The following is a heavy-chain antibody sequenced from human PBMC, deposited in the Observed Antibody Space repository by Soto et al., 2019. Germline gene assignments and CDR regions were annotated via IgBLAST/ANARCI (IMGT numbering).Heavy chain of an antibody. V-gene: IGHV3-66*01. CDR1: GFAVSGNY. CDR3: ATRMTTAPY. D-gene: IGHD4-17*01. J-gene: IGHJ4*02. CDR2: IYSGGDT. Sequence: EAHLVGSGGGLVPAGGSLRLSCAAYGFAVSGNYLSWVRQAPGKGLEWVSLIYSGGDTDYADSVRGRFTISRDNSKNTLYLQMNSLKDEDTAVYYCATRMTTAPYWGQGALVNVSS.